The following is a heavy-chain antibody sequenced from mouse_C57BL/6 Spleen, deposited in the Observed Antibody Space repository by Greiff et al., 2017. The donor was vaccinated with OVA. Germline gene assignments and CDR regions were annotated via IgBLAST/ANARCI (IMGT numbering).Heavy chain of an antibody. CDR1: GFTFSSYA. CDR3: ARDLLKGYYAMDY. V-gene: IGHV5-4*01. CDR2: ISDGGSYT. Sequence: EVMLVESGGGLVKPGGSLKLSCAASGFTFSSYAMSWVRQTPEKRLEWVATISDGGSYTYYPDNVKGRFTISRDNAKNNLYLQMSHLKSKDTAMYYCARDLLKGYYAMDYWGQGTSVTVSS. D-gene: IGHD1-3*01. J-gene: IGHJ4*01.